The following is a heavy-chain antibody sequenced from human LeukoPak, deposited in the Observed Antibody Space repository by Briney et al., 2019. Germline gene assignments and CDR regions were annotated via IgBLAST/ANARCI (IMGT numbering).Heavy chain of an antibody. J-gene: IGHJ3*02. CDR3: AKARCYYDSSGYCDAFDI. V-gene: IGHV3-9*01. CDR1: GFTFDDYA. CDR2: ISWTSGSI. D-gene: IGHD3-22*01. Sequence: PGRSLRLSCVASGFTFDDYAMHWVRQAPGKGLEWVSGISWTSGSIGYADSVKGRFTISRDNAKNSLYLQMNSLRAEDTALYYCAKARCYYDSSGYCDAFDIWGQGTMVTVSS.